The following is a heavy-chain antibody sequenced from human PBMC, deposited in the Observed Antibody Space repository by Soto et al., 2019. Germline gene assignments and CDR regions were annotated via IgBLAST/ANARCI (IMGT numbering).Heavy chain of an antibody. V-gene: IGHV3-21*01. D-gene: IGHD6-13*01. Sequence: GSLRLSCAASGFTFSSYSMNWVRQAPGKGLEWVSSISSSSYIYYADSVKGRFTISRDNAKNSLYLQMNSLRAEDTAVYYCAREPYSSSFDAFDIWGQGTMVTVSS. CDR1: GFTFSSYS. J-gene: IGHJ3*02. CDR3: AREPYSSSFDAFDI. CDR2: ISSSSYI.